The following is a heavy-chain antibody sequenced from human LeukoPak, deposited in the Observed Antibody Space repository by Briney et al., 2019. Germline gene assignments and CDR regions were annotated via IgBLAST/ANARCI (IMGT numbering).Heavy chain of an antibody. CDR3: ARSGLGTNYYYYMDV. V-gene: IGHV1-8*03. CDR2: MNPNSGNT. D-gene: IGHD1-26*01. Sequence: GASVKVSCKASGGTFSSYIITWLRQAPGQGLEWMGWMNPNSGNTGYAQKFQGRVTITRNTSISTAYMELSSLRSEDTAVYYCARSGLGTNYYYYMDVWGKGTTVTVSS. CDR1: GGTFSSYI. J-gene: IGHJ6*03.